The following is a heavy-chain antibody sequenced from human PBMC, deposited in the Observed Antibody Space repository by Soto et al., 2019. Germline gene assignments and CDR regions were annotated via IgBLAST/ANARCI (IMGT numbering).Heavy chain of an antibody. D-gene: IGHD6-19*01. CDR1: GGSISSGGYY. V-gene: IGHV4-31*03. J-gene: IGHJ6*02. CDR3: ARDFTDSSGPTLGMGV. CDR2: IYYSAST. Sequence: SETLSLTCTVSGGSISSGGYYWSWIRQHPGKGLEWIVYIYYSASTYYNPSVKSRVTISVYTSKDQFSLKLSSVTSADTAVFYCARDFTDSSGPTLGMGVWGQGTTVTVSS.